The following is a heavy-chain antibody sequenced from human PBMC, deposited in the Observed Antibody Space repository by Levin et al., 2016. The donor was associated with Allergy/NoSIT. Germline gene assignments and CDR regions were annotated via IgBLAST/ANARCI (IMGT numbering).Heavy chain of an antibody. J-gene: IGHJ6*02. Sequence: GGSLRLSCAASGFPFSHYAIHWVRQAPGKGLEWLCLILHDGSKTYYADSVKGRFIISRDNSKNTLFLQANSLRPEDSAVYYCARDPLYYVSGVSYNYNQYRLDVWGQGTTVTVSS. CDR1: GFPFSHYA. V-gene: IGHV3-30*01. CDR3: ARDPLYYVSGVSYNYNQYRLDV. CDR2: ILHDGSKT. D-gene: IGHD3-10*02.